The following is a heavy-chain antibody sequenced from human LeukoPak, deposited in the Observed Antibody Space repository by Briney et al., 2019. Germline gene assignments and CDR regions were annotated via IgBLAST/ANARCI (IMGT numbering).Heavy chain of an antibody. CDR2: IYYSGST. J-gene: IGHJ6*02. Sequence: FETLSLTCTVSGGSISSYYGRWIRQPPGKGLKRIGYIYYSGSTNYNPSLKSRVTISVDTSKNQFSLKLSSVTAADTAVYYCARHGGSGSYYTDYYYGMDVWGQGTTVTFCS. CDR3: ARHGGSGSYYTDYYYGMDV. CDR1: GGSISSYY. V-gene: IGHV4-59*08. D-gene: IGHD3-10*01.